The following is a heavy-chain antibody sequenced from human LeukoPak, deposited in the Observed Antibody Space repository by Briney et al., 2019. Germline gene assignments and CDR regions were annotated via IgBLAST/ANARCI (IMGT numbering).Heavy chain of an antibody. D-gene: IGHD1-1*01. CDR3: ARHGGRGLERMGFDY. Sequence: SETLSLTRTVFDGSISTYFWSWIRQPPGKGLEWIAYIDYSGSTGSSPSLKSRVTISVDTSKNQFSLRLNSATAADTAMYFCARHGGRGLERMGFDYWGQGILVTVSS. CDR2: IDYSGST. V-gene: IGHV4-59*08. J-gene: IGHJ4*02. CDR1: DGSISTYF.